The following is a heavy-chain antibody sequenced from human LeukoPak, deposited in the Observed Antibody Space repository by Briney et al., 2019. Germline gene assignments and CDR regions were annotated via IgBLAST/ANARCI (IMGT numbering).Heavy chain of an antibody. CDR1: RFTFSYYW. V-gene: IGHV3-7*01. J-gene: IGHJ4*02. CDR2: IKQDASDK. Sequence: GGSLRLSCAASRFTFSYYWMTWVRQAPGKGVEWVANIKQDASDKHYADSVKGRFTISRGNAKNSLYLQMNSLRVEDTAVYYCLGGVAADYWGRGTLVTVSS. CDR3: LGGVAADY. D-gene: IGHD3-16*01.